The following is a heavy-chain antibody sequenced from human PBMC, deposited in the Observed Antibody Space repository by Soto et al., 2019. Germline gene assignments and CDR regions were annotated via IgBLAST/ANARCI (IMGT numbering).Heavy chain of an antibody. V-gene: IGHV3-23*01. CDR1: GFTFSSYA. CDR3: AKDRGAGGRFIGIAVAGIPS. J-gene: IGHJ5*02. Sequence: EVQLLESGGGLVQPGGSLRLSCAASGFTFSSYAMSWVRQTPGKGLEWVSGISGAGGNTYYADSVTGRFTISRDKSRNTLYLQMNSLRAADTAIYYCAKDRGAGGRFIGIAVAGIPSWGQGTLVTVSS. CDR2: ISGAGGNT. D-gene: IGHD6-19*01.